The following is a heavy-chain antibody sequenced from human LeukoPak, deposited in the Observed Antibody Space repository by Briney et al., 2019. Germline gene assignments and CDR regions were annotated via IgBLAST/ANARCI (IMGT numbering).Heavy chain of an antibody. V-gene: IGHV3-30*18. CDR1: GFTFSSYG. Sequence: SGGSLRLSCAASGFTFSSYGMHWVRQAAGKGLERVAVISYDGSNKYYADSVKGRFTISRDNSKNTLYLQMNSLRAEDTAVYYCAKGWLTVIPPGLDYWGQGTLVTVSS. CDR2: ISYDGSNK. CDR3: AKGWLTVIPPGLDY. D-gene: IGHD4-17*01. J-gene: IGHJ4*02.